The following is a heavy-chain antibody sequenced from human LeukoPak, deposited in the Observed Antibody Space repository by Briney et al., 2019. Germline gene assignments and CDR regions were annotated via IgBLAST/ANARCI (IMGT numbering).Heavy chain of an antibody. V-gene: IGHV3-48*03. D-gene: IGHD5-24*01. CDR3: ARVGPLSGGQFYFDY. CDR1: GFTFSSYE. CDR2: ISSGGSTK. J-gene: IGHJ4*02. Sequence: AGGSLRLSCAVSGFTFSSYEMNWVRQAPGKGLEWVSYISSGGSTKNYADSVKGRFTISRDNAKNSLYLQMNSLRAEDTALYHCARVGPLSGGQFYFDYWGQGTLVTVSS.